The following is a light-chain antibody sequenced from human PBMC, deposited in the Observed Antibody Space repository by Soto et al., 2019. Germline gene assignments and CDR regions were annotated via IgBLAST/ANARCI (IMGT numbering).Light chain of an antibody. CDR3: PARLRDSRC. J-gene: IGLJ1*01. V-gene: IGLV1-40*01. Sequence: QSVRTQPPSVSGAAGQRVTISCTGSSSGIGAGYDVHWYQQLPGTSPKLLIYGNNKRPSGVPDRFSGSKSGSSASLAIIGLPAETEADYLCPARLRDSRCFGTGTKV. CDR2: GNN. CDR1: SSGIGAGYD.